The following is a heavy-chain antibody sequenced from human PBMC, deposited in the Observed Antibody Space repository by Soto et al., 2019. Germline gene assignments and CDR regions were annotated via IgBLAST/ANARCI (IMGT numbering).Heavy chain of an antibody. D-gene: IGHD3-22*01. CDR1: GGSVSSGSYY. CDR2: IYYSGST. CDR3: ARGDYYYSNCYYDHRDRIAVPARGSSDP. Sequence: SETLSLTCTVSGGSVSSGSYYWSWIRQPPGKGLEWIGYIYYSGSTNYNPSLKSRVTISVDTSKNQFSLKLSSVTAADTAVYYCARGDYYYSNCYYDHRDRIAVPARGSSDP. V-gene: IGHV4-61*01. J-gene: IGHJ5*02.